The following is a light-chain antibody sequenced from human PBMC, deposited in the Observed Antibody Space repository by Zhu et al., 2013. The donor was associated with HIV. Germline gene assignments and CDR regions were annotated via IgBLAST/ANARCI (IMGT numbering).Light chain of an antibody. J-gene: IGLJ2*01. CDR3: QAWDSSTAV. V-gene: IGLV3-1*01. Sequence: SYELTQPPSVSVSPGQTATITCSGDKYVCWYQQKPGQSPVLVIYQDSTRPSGIPERFSGSNSGNTATLTISGTQAMDEADYYCQAWDSSTAVFGGGTKLTVL. CDR2: QDS. CDR1: KY.